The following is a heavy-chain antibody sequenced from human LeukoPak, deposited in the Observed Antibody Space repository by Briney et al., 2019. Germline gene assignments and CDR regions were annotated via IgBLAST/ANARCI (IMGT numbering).Heavy chain of an antibody. CDR2: ISYDESNK. J-gene: IGHJ6*03. Sequence: GGSLRLSCAASGFTFSSYTMHWVRQAPGKGLEWVAIISYDESNKYYADSVKGRFTISRDNSKNTLYLQMNSLRAEDTAVYYCARPSSTIYYYYMDVWGKGTTVTVSS. V-gene: IGHV3-30*04. CDR1: GFTFSSYT. CDR3: ARPSSTIYYYYMDV. D-gene: IGHD2-2*01.